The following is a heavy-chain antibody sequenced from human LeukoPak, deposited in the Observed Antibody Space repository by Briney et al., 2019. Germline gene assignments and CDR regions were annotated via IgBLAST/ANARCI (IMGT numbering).Heavy chain of an antibody. CDR1: GGSFSGYY. J-gene: IGHJ6*02. CDR2: INHSGST. D-gene: IGHD6-13*01. V-gene: IGHV4-34*01. Sequence: SETLSLTCAVYGGSFSGYYWSWIRQPPGKGLEWIGEINHSGSTNYNPSLKSRVTISVDTSKNQFSLKLSSVTAADTAVYYCAREGEQLARGGFYYYYGMDVWGQGTTVTVSS. CDR3: AREGEQLARGGFYYYYGMDV.